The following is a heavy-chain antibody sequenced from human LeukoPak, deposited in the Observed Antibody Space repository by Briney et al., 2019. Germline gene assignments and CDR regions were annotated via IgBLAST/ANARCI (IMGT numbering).Heavy chain of an antibody. V-gene: IGHV1-2*02. CDR3: ARDHCSSTSCYDY. D-gene: IGHD2-2*01. CDR1: GYTFTGYY. J-gene: IGHJ4*02. CDR2: INPNSGGT. Sequence: ASVKVSCKASGYTFTGYYMHWVRQAPGQGLEWMGWINPNSGGTNYAQKFQGRVTMTRDTYISTAYMELSRLRSDDTAVYYCARDHCSSTSCYDYWGQGTLVTVSS.